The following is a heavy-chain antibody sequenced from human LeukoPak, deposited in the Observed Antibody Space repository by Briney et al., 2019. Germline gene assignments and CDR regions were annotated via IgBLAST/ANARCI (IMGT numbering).Heavy chain of an antibody. V-gene: IGHV1-2*06. J-gene: IGHJ4*02. D-gene: IGHD2-21*01. CDR2: INPNSGGT. CDR3: AREVVYGGYCGGDCYYFDY. Sequence: ASVKVSCKASGYTFTGYYMHWVRQAPGQGLEWMGRINPNSGGTNYAQKFQGRVTMTRDTSISTAYMELSRLRSEDTAVYYCAREVVYGGYCGGDCYYFDYWGQGTLVTVSS. CDR1: GYTFTGYY.